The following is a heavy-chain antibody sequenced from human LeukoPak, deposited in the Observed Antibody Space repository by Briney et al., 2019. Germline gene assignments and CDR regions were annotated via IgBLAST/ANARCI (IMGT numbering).Heavy chain of an antibody. CDR2: IKQDGSEK. J-gene: IGHJ4*02. Sequence: GGSLRLSCAASGFTFSSYWMSWVRQAPGKGLEWVANIKQDGSEKYYVDSVKGRFTISRDNAKNSLYLQMNSLKTEDTAVYYCTRVRVREYFDYWGQGTLVTVSS. D-gene: IGHD3-10*01. CDR3: TRVRVREYFDY. V-gene: IGHV3-7*03. CDR1: GFTFSSYW.